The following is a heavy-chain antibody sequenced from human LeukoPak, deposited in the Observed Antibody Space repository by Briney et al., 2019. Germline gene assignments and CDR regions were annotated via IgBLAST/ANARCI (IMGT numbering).Heavy chain of an antibody. CDR3: GSPGTYYYDSSGYYWAFDY. CDR2: IIPIFGTA. J-gene: IGHJ4*02. Sequence: SVKVSCKASGGTFSSYAISWVRQAPGQGLEWMGRIIPIFGTANYAQKFQGRVTITTDESTSTAYMELSSLRSEDTAVYYCGSPGTYYYDSSGYYWAFDYWGQGTLVTVSS. D-gene: IGHD3-22*01. CDR1: GGTFSSYA. V-gene: IGHV1-69*05.